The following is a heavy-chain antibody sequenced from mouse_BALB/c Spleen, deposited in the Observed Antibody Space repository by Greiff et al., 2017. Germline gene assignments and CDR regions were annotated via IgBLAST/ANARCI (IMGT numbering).Heavy chain of an antibody. Sequence: QVQLKESGPGLVAPSQSLSITCTVSGFSLTSYGVHWVRQPPGKGLEWLGVIWAGGSTNYNSALMSRLSISKDNSKSQVFLKMNSLQTDDTAMYYCARGDDGYSYAMDYWGQGTSVTVSS. CDR3: ARGDDGYSYAMDY. J-gene: IGHJ4*01. D-gene: IGHD2-3*01. V-gene: IGHV2-9*02. CDR1: GFSLTSYG. CDR2: IWAGGST.